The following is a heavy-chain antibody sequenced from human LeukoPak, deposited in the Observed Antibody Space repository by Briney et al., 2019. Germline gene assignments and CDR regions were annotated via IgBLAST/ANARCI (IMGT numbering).Heavy chain of an antibody. Sequence: SETLSLTCTVSGGSISSSSYYWGWIRQPPGKGLEWIGSIYYSGSTYYNPSLKSRVTISVDTSKNQFALKLSSVTAADAAVDYCARHPSASPDYVLSPSWFDPWGQGTLVTVSS. D-gene: IGHD4-17*01. CDR1: GGSISSSSYY. J-gene: IGHJ5*02. V-gene: IGHV4-39*01. CDR3: ARHPSASPDYVLSPSWFDP. CDR2: IYYSGST.